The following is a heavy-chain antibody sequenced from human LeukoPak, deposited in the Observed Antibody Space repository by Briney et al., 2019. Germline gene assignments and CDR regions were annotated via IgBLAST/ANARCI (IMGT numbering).Heavy chain of an antibody. CDR3: ATGGGGSEY. D-gene: IGHD3-16*01. V-gene: IGHV3-74*01. Sequence: RGSLRLSCAASGFTFSTYWMHWVRQAPGKGLVWVSRINSDGSHTSYADSVKGRFTISRDNAKKTLYLQMNNLRAEDTAVYYCATGGGGSEYWGQGTLVTVSS. CDR1: GFTFSTYW. CDR2: INSDGSHT. J-gene: IGHJ4*02.